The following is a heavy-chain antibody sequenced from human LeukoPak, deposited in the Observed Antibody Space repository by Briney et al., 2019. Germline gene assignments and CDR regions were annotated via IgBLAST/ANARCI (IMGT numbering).Heavy chain of an antibody. CDR3: ARGRSDGDYVQ. CDR1: GFTVSSNY. D-gene: IGHD4-17*01. V-gene: IGHV3-53*01. Sequence: GGSLRLSCAASGFTVSSNYMSWVRQAPGKGLEWVSVIYSGGGTKYADSVKGRFTISRDNSKNTLHLQMNSLRAEDTAVYYCARGRSDGDYVQWGQGTLVTVSS. J-gene: IGHJ4*02. CDR2: IYSGGGT.